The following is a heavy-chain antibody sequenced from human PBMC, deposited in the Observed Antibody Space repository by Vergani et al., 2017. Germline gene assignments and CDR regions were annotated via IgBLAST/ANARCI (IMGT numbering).Heavy chain of an antibody. Sequence: QVQLQESGPGLVKPSQTLSLTCAVYGGSFSGYYWSWIRQPPGKGLEWIGEINHSGSTNYNPSLKSRVTISVDTSKNQFSLKLSSVTAADTAVYYCARVLAAAAEGGMDVWGKGTTVTVSS. V-gene: IGHV4-34*09. D-gene: IGHD6-13*01. CDR1: GGSFSGYY. CDR2: INHSGST. CDR3: ARVLAAAAEGGMDV. J-gene: IGHJ6*03.